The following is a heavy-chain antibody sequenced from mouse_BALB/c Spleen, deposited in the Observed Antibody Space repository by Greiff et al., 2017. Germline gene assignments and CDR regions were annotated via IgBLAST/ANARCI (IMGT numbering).Heavy chain of an antibody. CDR2: ISNGGGST. CDR1: GFTFSSYT. D-gene: IGHD2-1*01. J-gene: IGHJ3*01. Sequence: EVQVVESGGGLVQPGGSLKLSCAASGFTFSSYTMSWVRQTPEKRLEWVAYISNGGGSTYYPDTVKGRFTISRDNAKNTLYLQMSSLKSEDTAMYYCARSYGNYEFAYWGQGTLVTVSA. V-gene: IGHV5-12-2*01. CDR3: ARSYGNYEFAY.